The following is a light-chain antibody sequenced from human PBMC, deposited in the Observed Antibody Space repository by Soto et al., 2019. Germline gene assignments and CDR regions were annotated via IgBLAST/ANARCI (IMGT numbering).Light chain of an antibody. CDR1: SSDVGGYNY. Sequence: QSVLTQPASVSGSPGQSITISCTGTSSDVGGYNYVSRFQQHPGKAPKLMLSEVSNRPSGVSNRFSGSKSGNTASLTISGLQAEDEADYYCSSYTTSSTWVFGGGTKLTVL. CDR3: SSYTTSSTWV. J-gene: IGLJ3*02. V-gene: IGLV2-14*01. CDR2: EVS.